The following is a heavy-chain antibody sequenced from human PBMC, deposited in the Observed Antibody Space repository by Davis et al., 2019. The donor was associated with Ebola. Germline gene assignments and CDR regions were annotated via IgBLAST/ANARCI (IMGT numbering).Heavy chain of an antibody. CDR1: GGSISSDIYY. D-gene: IGHD5-18*01. CDR2: IYHRGTT. J-gene: IGHJ4*02. CDR3: ARANTAMVPPEIDY. Sequence: MPSETLSLTCTVSGGSISSDIYYWTWIRQHPGKGLEWIGYIYHRGTTYYNPSLKSRVTISVDTSKNQFSLKLNSVTAADTAVYYCARANTAMVPPEIDYWGQGTLVTVSS. V-gene: IGHV4-30-4*02.